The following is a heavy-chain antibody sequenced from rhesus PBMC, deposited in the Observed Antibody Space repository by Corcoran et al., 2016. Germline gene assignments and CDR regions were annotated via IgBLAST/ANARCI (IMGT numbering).Heavy chain of an antibody. Sequence: QVQLQESGPGLVKPSETLPLPCAVSGASISSNYWSWIRQAPGKGLEGMGRIYGSGGRTDYNPSLKSRVTISIDTSKNQFSLKLSSVTAADTAVYYCARVLNSLDVWGRGVLVTVSS. CDR3: ARVLNSLDV. CDR1: GASISSNY. D-gene: IGHD3-16*01. J-gene: IGHJ5-2*02. CDR2: IYGSGGRT. V-gene: IGHV4S2*01.